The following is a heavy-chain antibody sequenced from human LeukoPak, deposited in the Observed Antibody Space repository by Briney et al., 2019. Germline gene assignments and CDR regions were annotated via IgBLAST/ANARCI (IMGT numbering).Heavy chain of an antibody. CDR1: GSTFSSYS. V-gene: IGHV3-21*01. CDR2: ISSSSSYI. J-gene: IGHJ3*02. D-gene: IGHD6-13*01. Sequence: GGSLRLSCAASGSTFSSYSMNWVRQAPGKGLEWVSSISSSSSYIYYADSAKGRFTISRDNAKNSLYLQMNSLRAEDTAVYYCARILVAAAGDAFDIWGQGTMVTVSS. CDR3: ARILVAAAGDAFDI.